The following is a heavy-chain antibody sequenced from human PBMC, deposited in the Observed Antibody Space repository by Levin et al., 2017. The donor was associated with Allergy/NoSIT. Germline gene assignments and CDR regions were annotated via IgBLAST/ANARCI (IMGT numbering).Heavy chain of an antibody. V-gene: IGHV3-7*03. CDR2: IKEDGSES. J-gene: IGHJ3*02. CDR1: GFTFRTYW. Sequence: GASVKVSCAASGFTFRTYWMSWVRQAPGKGLEWVANIKEDGSESYYVASVTGRFTMSRDNAKNSLYLQMNSLRVEDTAAYYCARDRDSGYSGGDALDIWGQGRMVTVSS. CDR3: ARDRDSGYSGGDALDI. D-gene: IGHD3-22*01.